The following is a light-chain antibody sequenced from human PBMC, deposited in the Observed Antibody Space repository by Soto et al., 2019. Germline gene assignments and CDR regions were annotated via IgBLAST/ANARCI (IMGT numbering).Light chain of an antibody. CDR2: LNSDGSH. Sequence: QPVLTQSPSASASLGASVKLTCTLSSGHSSYAIAWHQQQPEKGPRYLMKLNSDGSHSKGDGIPDLFSGSSSGAERYLTISRLQSEDEADYYCQTWGTGVVFGGGTKLTVL. V-gene: IGLV4-69*01. J-gene: IGLJ2*01. CDR1: SGHSSYA. CDR3: QTWGTGVV.